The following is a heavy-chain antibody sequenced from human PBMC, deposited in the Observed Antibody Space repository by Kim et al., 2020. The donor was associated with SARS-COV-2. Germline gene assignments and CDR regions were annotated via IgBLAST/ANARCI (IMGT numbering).Heavy chain of an antibody. J-gene: IGHJ4*02. CDR3: ARVKGCSSTSCSINYFDY. D-gene: IGHD2-2*01. Sequence: QPPGKGLEWIGYIYYSGSTNYNPSLKSRVTISVDTSKNQFSLKLSSVTAADTAVYYCARVKGCSSTSCSINYFDYWGQGTLVTVSS. CDR2: IYYSGST. V-gene: IGHV4-59*01.